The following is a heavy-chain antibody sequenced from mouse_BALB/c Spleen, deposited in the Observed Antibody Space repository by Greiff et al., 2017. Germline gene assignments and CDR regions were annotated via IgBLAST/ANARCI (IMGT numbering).Heavy chain of an antibody. V-gene: IGHV1-4*01. J-gene: IGHJ4*01. D-gene: IGHD1-1*01. CDR1: GYTFTSYT. CDR2: INPSSGYT. CDR3: ARSSSSLYYAMDY. Sequence: QVQLQQSGAELARPGASVKMSCKASGYTFTSYTMHWVKQRPGQGLEWIGYINPSSGYTNYNQKFKDKATLTADKSSSTAYMQLSSLTSENSAVYFCARSSSSLYYAMDYWGQGTSVTVSS.